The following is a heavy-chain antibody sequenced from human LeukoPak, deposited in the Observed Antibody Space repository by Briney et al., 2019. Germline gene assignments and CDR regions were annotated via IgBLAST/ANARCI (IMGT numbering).Heavy chain of an antibody. Sequence: GESLKISCKASGYSFTTYWIGWVRQMPGEGLEWMGIIYPPDSTAHYSPFFQGPVNISADKSIKTAYLQWSSLKASDTAMYYCARQGEMATIRRAFDIWGQGTMVTVSS. D-gene: IGHD5-24*01. CDR1: GYSFTTYW. J-gene: IGHJ3*02. CDR2: IYPPDSTA. CDR3: ARQGEMATIRRAFDI. V-gene: IGHV5-51*01.